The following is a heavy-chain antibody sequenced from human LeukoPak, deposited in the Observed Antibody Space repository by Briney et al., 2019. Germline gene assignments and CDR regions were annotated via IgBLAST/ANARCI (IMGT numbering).Heavy chain of an antibody. J-gene: IGHJ4*02. Sequence: GASVTVSCKASGYTFTSYAMHWVRQAPGQGLEWMGWITPSGGTNYPQKFQGRVAITRDTSITTAYMDLSRLTSDDTAVYYCARDRYGDGFAHFDYWGQGALVTVPS. D-gene: IGHD5-24*01. CDR3: ARDRYGDGFAHFDY. V-gene: IGHV1-2*02. CDR1: GYTFTSYA. CDR2: ITPSGGT.